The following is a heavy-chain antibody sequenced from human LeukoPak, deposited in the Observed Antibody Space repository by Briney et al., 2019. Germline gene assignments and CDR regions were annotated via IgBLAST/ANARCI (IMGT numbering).Heavy chain of an antibody. V-gene: IGHV4-31*03. J-gene: IGHJ4*02. CDR3: ASHQRGHLDY. D-gene: IGHD3-10*01. CDR2: IYYSGST. Sequence: SETLSLTCTVSGGSISSGGYYWSWIRQHLGKGLEWIGYIYYSGSTYYNPSLKSRVTISVDTSKNQFSLKLSSVTAADTAVYYCASHQRGHLDYWGQGTLVTVSS. CDR1: GGSISSGGYY.